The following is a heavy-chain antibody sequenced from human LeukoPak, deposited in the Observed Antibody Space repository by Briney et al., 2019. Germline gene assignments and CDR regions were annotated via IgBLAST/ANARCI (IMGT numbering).Heavy chain of an antibody. CDR1: GFTFSSYG. Sequence: GRSLRLSCAASGFTFSSYGMHWVRQASGKGLEWVAVIWYDGSNKYYADSVKGRFTISRDNSKNTLYLQMNSLRAEDTAVYYCARDIVVVPAASDAFDIWGQGTMVTVSS. V-gene: IGHV3-33*01. CDR2: IWYDGSNK. J-gene: IGHJ3*02. CDR3: ARDIVVVPAASDAFDI. D-gene: IGHD2-2*01.